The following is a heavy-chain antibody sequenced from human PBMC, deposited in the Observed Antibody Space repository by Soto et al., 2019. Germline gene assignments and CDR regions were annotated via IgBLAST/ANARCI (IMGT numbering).Heavy chain of an antibody. CDR3: AIDKCSSTSCYSI. CDR1: GFTFSVAS. V-gene: IGHV3-21*01. CDR2: ISGTSSYI. D-gene: IGHD2-2*01. J-gene: IGHJ4*02. Sequence: PGESLKISCAASGFTFSVASMNWVRQSPGRGLEWVSSISGTSSYIYYADSVKGRFTISRDNAKNSLYLQMNSLRAEDTAVYYCAIDKCSSTSCYSIWGQGTQVTISS.